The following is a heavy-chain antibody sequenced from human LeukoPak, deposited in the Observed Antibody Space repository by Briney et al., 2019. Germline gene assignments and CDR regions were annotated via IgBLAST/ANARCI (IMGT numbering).Heavy chain of an antibody. J-gene: IGHJ1*01. CDR1: GGSFSGYY. V-gene: IGHV4-34*01. CDR2: INHSGST. D-gene: IGHD2-21*02. Sequence: SETLSLTCAVYGGSFSGYYWSWIRQPPGKGLEWIGEINHSGSTNYNPSLKSRVTISVDTSKNQFSLKLSSVTAADTAVYYCAGVAVTAIEYFQHWGQGTLVTVSS. CDR3: AGVAVTAIEYFQH.